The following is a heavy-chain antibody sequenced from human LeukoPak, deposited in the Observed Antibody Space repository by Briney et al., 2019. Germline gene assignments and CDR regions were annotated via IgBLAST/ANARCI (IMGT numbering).Heavy chain of an antibody. Sequence: GASVKVSCKASGYTFTGYYMHWVRQAPGQGLEWMGWINPNSGGTNYAQKFQGRVTMTRDTSISTAYMELSRLRSDDTAVYYCARIPTYGDYVTDCWGQGTLVTVSS. CDR3: ARIPTYGDYVTDC. V-gene: IGHV1-2*02. J-gene: IGHJ4*02. CDR2: INPNSGGT. D-gene: IGHD4-17*01. CDR1: GYTFTGYY.